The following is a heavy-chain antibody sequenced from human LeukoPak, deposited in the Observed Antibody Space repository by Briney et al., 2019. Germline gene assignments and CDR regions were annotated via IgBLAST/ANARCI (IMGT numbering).Heavy chain of an antibody. CDR1: GYTFTSYY. D-gene: IGHD6-13*01. Sequence: ASVKVSCKASGYTFTSYYMHWVRQAPGQGLEWMGIINPSGGSTSYAQKFQGRVTMTRDTSTSTVYMELSSLRSEDTAVYYCARDRPYSSSWYGGFDPWGQGTLVTVSS. CDR3: ARDRPYSSSWYGGFDP. J-gene: IGHJ5*02. V-gene: IGHV1-46*01. CDR2: INPSGGST.